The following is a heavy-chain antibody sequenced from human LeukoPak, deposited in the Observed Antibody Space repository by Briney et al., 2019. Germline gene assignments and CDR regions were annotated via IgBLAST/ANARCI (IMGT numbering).Heavy chain of an antibody. CDR3: ASGYCGGDCPYHAFDI. Sequence: PSQTLSLTCTVSGGSISSYYWSWIRQPPGKGLEWIRYIYYGRATNYNPSLKSRVAISVDKSKNQFSLKLSSVTAADMAVYYCASGYCGGDCPYHAFDIWGQGTMVTVSS. CDR2: IYYGRAT. J-gene: IGHJ3*02. CDR1: GGSISSYY. V-gene: IGHV4-59*13. D-gene: IGHD2-21*02.